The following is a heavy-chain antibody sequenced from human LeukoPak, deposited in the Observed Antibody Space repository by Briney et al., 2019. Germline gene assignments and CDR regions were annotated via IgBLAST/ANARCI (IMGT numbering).Heavy chain of an antibody. V-gene: IGHV3-30*18. J-gene: IGHJ4*02. CDR2: ISYNGINE. CDR1: GFSFSDYN. Sequence: GGSLRLSCAASGFSFSDYNMHWVRQAPGKGLEWMAVISYNGINEYYADSVKGRFTISRDNSKSTLLLQVNSLRAEDTAVYYCAKVRWDNSGWYYLDSWGQGTLVTVSS. D-gene: IGHD6-19*01. CDR3: AKVRWDNSGWYYLDS.